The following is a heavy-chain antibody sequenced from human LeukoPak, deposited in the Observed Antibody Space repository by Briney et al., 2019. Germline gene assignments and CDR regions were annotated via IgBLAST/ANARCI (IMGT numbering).Heavy chain of an antibody. CDR2: IYYSGST. J-gene: IGHJ4*02. Sequence: PSETLSLTCTVSGGSISSSSYYWGWIRQPPGKGLEWIGSIYYSGSTNYNPSLKSRVTISVDTSKNQFSLKLSSVTAADTAVYYCARLDEAGPYFDYWAQGTLVTVSS. D-gene: IGHD6-19*01. CDR1: GGSISSSSYY. V-gene: IGHV4-39*07. CDR3: ARLDEAGPYFDY.